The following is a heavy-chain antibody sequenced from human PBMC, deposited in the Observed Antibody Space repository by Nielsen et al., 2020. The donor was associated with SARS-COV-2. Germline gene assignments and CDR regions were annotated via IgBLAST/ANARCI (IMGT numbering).Heavy chain of an antibody. D-gene: IGHD3-22*01. CDR3: AGGFYDSRGYNLVY. J-gene: IGHJ4*02. Sequence: SETLSLTCAVSGGSFTAYYWSWIRQPPGKGLEWIGEINHSGDTNKNPSLRSRVTVSRDTSKNQFSLKLSSVTAADTAVYYCAGGFYDSRGYNLVYWGQGTLVTVSS. CDR1: GGSFTAYY. CDR2: INHSGDT. V-gene: IGHV4-34*01.